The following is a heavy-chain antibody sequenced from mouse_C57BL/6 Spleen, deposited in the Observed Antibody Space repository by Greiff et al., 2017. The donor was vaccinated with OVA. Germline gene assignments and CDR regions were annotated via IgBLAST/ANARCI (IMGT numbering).Heavy chain of an antibody. D-gene: IGHD1-1*01. CDR3: ALYYGSSYGGFAY. CDR1: GYAFSSSW. CDR2: IYPGDGDT. Sequence: QVQLKESGPELVKPGASVKISCKASGYAFSSSWMNWVKQRPGKGLEWIGRIYPGDGDTNYNGKFKGKATLTADKSSSTAYMQLSSLTSEDSAVYFCALYYGSSYGGFAYWGQGTLVTVSA. J-gene: IGHJ3*01. V-gene: IGHV1-82*01.